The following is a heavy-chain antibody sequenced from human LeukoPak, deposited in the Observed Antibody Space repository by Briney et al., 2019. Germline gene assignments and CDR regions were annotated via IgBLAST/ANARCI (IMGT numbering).Heavy chain of an antibody. D-gene: IGHD1-1*01. J-gene: IGHJ4*02. CDR1: GFTVSSNY. CDR2: LYTDDTT. V-gene: IGHV3-53*01. CDR3: ARGGVNYWNPRY. Sequence: GGSLRLSCVASGFTVSSNYMSWVRQAPGKGLKWVSLLYTDDTTYYADSVEGRFTISRDDSKNTIYLQMNSLRAEDTAVYYCARGGVNYWNPRYWGQGTLVTVSS.